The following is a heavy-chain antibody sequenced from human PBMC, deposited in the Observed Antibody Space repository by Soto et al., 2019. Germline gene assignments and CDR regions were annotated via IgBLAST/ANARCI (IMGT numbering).Heavy chain of an antibody. J-gene: IGHJ4*02. D-gene: IGHD6-19*01. CDR3: ARVRPGSLGGSSCWVDY. V-gene: IGHV1-69*01. Sequence: QVQLVQSGAEVKKPGSSVKVSCKASGGTFSSYAISWVRQAPGQGLEWMGGIIPIFGTANYAQKFQGRVTITADESTTTAYMELISRRSEETAVYYCARVRPGSLGGSSCWVDYWGQGTLVTVSS. CDR2: IIPIFGTA. CDR1: GGTFSSYA.